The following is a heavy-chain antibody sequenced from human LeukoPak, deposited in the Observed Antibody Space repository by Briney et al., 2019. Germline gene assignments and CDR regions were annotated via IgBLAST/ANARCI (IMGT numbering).Heavy chain of an antibody. CDR3: ARDVGSGYSYGFDY. Sequence: ASVKVSCKASGYTFTGYYMHWVRQAPGQGLGWMGRINPNSGGTNYAQKFQGRVTMTRDTSISTAYMELSRPRSDDTAVYYCARDVGSGYSYGFDYWGQGTLVTVSS. D-gene: IGHD5-18*01. CDR1: GYTFTGYY. V-gene: IGHV1-2*06. J-gene: IGHJ4*02. CDR2: INPNSGGT.